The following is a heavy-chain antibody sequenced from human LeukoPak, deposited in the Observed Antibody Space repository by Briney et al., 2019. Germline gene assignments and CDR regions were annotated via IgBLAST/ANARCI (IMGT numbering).Heavy chain of an antibody. CDR3: ARESPRPTSGDFDY. V-gene: IGHV3-7*01. J-gene: IGHJ4*02. CDR1: GFTFSSYW. Sequence: GGSLRLSCAASGFTFSSYWMSWVRQAPGKGLEWVANIKQDGSEKYYVDSVKGRFTISRDNAKNSLYLQMNSLRADDTAVYYCARESPRPTSGDFDYWGQGTLVTVS. D-gene: IGHD2-2*01. CDR2: IKQDGSEK.